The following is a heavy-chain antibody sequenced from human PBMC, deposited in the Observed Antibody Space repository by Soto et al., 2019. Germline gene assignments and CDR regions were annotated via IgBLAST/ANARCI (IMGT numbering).Heavy chain of an antibody. D-gene: IGHD1-26*01. CDR2: IIPMSGAT. V-gene: IGHV1-69*12. CDR3: ARGGPENDY. J-gene: IGHJ4*02. Sequence: QVQLVQSGAEVKKPGSSVKVSCKASGGTFSSYALSWVRQAPGQGLEWMGGIIPMSGATNYAQKCQGRVTFTADESTNTAYLELTSLRSEDTAVYYCARGGPENDYWGQGTLVTVSS. CDR1: GGTFSSYA.